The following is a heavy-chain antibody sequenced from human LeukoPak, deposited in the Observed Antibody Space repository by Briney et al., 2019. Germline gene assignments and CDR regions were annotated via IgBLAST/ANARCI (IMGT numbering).Heavy chain of an antibody. V-gene: IGHV1-18*01. D-gene: IGHD4-17*01. CDR1: GYTFTNYG. J-gene: IGHJ4*02. Sequence: ASVKVSCKASGYTFTNYGISWVRQAPGHGLEWMGWISTYNGNTNYAQKLQGRVTMTTDTSTSTAYMELRSLRSDDTAVYYCARDKTNYGDYGYWGQGTLVTVSS. CDR3: ARDKTNYGDYGY. CDR2: ISTYNGNT.